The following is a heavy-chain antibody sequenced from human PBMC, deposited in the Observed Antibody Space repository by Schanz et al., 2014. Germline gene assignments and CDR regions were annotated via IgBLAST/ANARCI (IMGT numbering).Heavy chain of an antibody. V-gene: IGHV1-69*02. J-gene: IGHJ3*02. CDR2: IVPIAGIT. CDR3: ARGGGPEDVFDI. CDR1: GGTFSSYS. Sequence: QVQLVQSGAEVKKPGSSVKVSCKASGGTFSSYSISWVRQAPGQGLEWMGRIVPIAGITNYAQRFQGRVTITADKSSDTAYMELSSLRSDDTAVYYCARGGGPEDVFDIWGQGTMVTVSS. D-gene: IGHD2-15*01.